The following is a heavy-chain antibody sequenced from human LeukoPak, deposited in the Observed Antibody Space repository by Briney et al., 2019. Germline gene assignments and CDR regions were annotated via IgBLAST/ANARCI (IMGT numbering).Heavy chain of an antibody. Sequence: GGSLRLSCAASGFTVSSNYMSWVRQAPGNGLEWVSVIYSGGSTYYADSVKGRFTISRDNSKNTLYLQMNSLRAEDTAVYYCAREYCSGGSCYTDYWGQGTLVTVSS. V-gene: IGHV3-66*01. CDR2: IYSGGST. CDR3: AREYCSGGSCYTDY. CDR1: GFTVSSNY. D-gene: IGHD2-15*01. J-gene: IGHJ4*02.